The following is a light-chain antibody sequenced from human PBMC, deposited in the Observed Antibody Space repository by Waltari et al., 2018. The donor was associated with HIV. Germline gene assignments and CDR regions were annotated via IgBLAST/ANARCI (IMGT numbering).Light chain of an antibody. V-gene: IGKV1-9*01. CDR3: QQLNSYSIS. J-gene: IGKJ5*01. Sequence: DIQLTQSPSFLSASVGDRVTITCRASQGTPSYLAWYQQKAGKAPRLLIYATSTVQRGVPSRFSGSGSGTEFTLTISSLQPEDLATYFCQQLNSYSISFGQGTRLEIK. CDR1: QGTPSY. CDR2: ATS.